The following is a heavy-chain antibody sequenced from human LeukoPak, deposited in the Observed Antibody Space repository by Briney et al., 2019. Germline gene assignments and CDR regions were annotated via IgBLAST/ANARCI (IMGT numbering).Heavy chain of an antibody. CDR2: IIPIFGTA. V-gene: IGHV1-69*13. J-gene: IGHJ4*02. CDR1: GGTLSSYA. Sequence: GASVKVSCKASGGTLSSYAISWVRQAPGQGLEWMGGIIPIFGTANYAQKFQGRVTITADESTSTAYMELSSLISEDTAVYYCASSYGDYVLWVYWGQGTLVTVSS. CDR3: ASSYGDYVLWVY. D-gene: IGHD4-17*01.